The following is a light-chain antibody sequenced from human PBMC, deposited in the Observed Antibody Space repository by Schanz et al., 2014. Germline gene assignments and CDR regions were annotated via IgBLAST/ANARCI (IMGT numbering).Light chain of an antibody. V-gene: IGLV2-8*01. Sequence: QSALTQPPSASGSLGQSVTISCTGTTSDVGAYNYVSWYQQHPGKAPKLMIYEVSKRPSGVPDRFSGSKSGNTASLTISGLRAEDEADYYCCSHAGSFTWVFGGGTKLTVL. CDR1: TSDVGAYNY. CDR2: EVS. J-gene: IGLJ3*02. CDR3: CSHAGSFTWV.